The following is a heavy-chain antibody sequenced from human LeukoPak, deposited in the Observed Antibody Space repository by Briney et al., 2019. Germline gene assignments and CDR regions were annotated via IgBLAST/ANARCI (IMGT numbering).Heavy chain of an antibody. CDR1: GYTFTSYA. J-gene: IGHJ5*02. Sequence: RASVKVSCKASGYTFTSYAMHWVRQAPGQRLEWMGWINAGNGNTKYSQKFQGRVTITRDTSASTAYMELSSLRSEDTAVYYCARSSVKRTYGSGSYWFDPWGQGTLVTVSS. V-gene: IGHV1-3*01. D-gene: IGHD3-10*01. CDR2: INAGNGNT. CDR3: ARSSVKRTYGSGSYWFDP.